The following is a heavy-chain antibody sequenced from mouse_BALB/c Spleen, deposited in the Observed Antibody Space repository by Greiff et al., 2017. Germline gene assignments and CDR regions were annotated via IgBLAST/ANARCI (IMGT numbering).Heavy chain of an antibody. J-gene: IGHJ2*01. CDR2: IDPETGGT. V-gene: IGHV1-15*01. CDR3: TRERNY. CDR1: GYTFTDYE. Sequence: QVQLQQSGAELVRPGASVTLSCKASGYTFTDYEMHWVKQTPVHGLEWIGAIDPETGGTAYNQKFKGKATLTADKSSSTAYMELRSLTSEDSAVYYCTRERNYWGQGTTLTVSS.